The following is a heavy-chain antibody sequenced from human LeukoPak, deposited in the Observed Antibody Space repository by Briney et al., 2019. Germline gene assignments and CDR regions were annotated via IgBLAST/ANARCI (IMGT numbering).Heavy chain of an antibody. CDR2: IIVGGEST. D-gene: IGHD3-10*01. Sequence: GGFLRLSCAASGFTFCSNSMTWVPPTPGKGLEWVSGIIVGGESTFYADSVKGRVTISRDNSRNTLYLQMSSLRPEDTAVYYCTKWSGFGDDWGQGTLVTVSS. V-gene: IGHV3-23*01. CDR1: GFTFCSNS. J-gene: IGHJ4*02. CDR3: TKWSGFGDD.